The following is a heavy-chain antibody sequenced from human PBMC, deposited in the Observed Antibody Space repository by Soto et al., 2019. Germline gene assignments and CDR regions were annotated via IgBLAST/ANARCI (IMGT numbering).Heavy chain of an antibody. D-gene: IGHD3-10*01. J-gene: IGHJ6*02. CDR1: GFTFGDQA. CDR3: AKGLLIMVRKVIIPPQYYYGMDV. CDR2: IRGSVGIT. V-gene: IGHV3-23*01. Sequence: PXGFLRLSCAASGFTFGDQAVSGVGQAPGKGLEWVSVIRGSVGITYYEDSVKGRFTISRDNAKNTLYLQMNSLRAEDTAVYYCAKGLLIMVRKVIIPPQYYYGMDVWGQGTTVTVPS.